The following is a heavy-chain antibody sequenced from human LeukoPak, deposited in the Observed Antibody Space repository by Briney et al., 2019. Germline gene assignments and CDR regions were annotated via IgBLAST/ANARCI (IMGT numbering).Heavy chain of an antibody. CDR1: GFTFSNYA. Sequence: PGGSLRLSCAASGFTFSNYAINWVRQPPGKGLEWVSIISGSGDTTYYADSVKGRFTISRDNSKNTLYLQMNSLRAEDTALYYCAKDVDYGDYVVYWGQGTLVTVSS. J-gene: IGHJ4*02. V-gene: IGHV3-23*01. CDR3: AKDVDYGDYVVY. D-gene: IGHD4-17*01. CDR2: ISGSGDTT.